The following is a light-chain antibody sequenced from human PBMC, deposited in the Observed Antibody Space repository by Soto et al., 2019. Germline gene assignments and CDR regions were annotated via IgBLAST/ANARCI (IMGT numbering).Light chain of an antibody. V-gene: IGKV1-39*01. CDR1: QSISSY. CDR2: AAS. CDR3: QQSYSTLMYT. Sequence: DIQMTQSPSSLSASVGDRVTITCRASQSISSYLHWYQQKPGKAPKLMIYAASSLQSGVPSRFSGSGSGTDFTLTISSLQPEDFSTDYFQQSYSTLMYTFGKGTTLAIK. J-gene: IGKJ2*01.